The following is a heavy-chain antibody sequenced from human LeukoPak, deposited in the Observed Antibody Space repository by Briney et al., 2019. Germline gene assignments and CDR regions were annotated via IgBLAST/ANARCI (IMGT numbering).Heavy chain of an antibody. CDR3: VSALRGGGYFDY. Sequence: GGSLRLSCAASGFTISSYAIHWVRQAPGKGLEWVAVISYDGSNKYYADSVKGRFTISRDNSKNTPYLQMNSLRAEDTAVYYCVSALRGGGYFDYWGQGTLVTVSS. CDR2: ISYDGSNK. J-gene: IGHJ4*02. CDR1: GFTISSYA. V-gene: IGHV3-30*04. D-gene: IGHD3-10*01.